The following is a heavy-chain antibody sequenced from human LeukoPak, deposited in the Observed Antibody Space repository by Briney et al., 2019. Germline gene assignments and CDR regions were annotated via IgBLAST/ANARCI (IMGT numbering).Heavy chain of an antibody. CDR1: GGTFSSYA. J-gene: IGHJ4*02. CDR3: AKAKQWLYFDY. CDR2: IIPILGIA. V-gene: IGHV1-69*04. Sequence: GSSVKVSCKASGGTFSSYAISWVRQAPGQGLEWMGRIIPILGIANYAQKFQGRVTITADKSTSTAYMELSSLRSEDTAVYYCAKAKQWLYFDYWGQGTLVTVSS. D-gene: IGHD6-19*01.